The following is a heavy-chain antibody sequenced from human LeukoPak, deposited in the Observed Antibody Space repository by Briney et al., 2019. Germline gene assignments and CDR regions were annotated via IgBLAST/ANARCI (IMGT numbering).Heavy chain of an antibody. Sequence: GGSLRLSCAASGFPLSSHAMSWVRQAPGKGLEWVSATSSSDAGTYYADSVKGRFTISRDNAKNSLYLQMNSLRAEDTAVYYCARDLMGIAYRGAFYYWGQGTLVTVSS. CDR2: TSSSDAGT. CDR1: GFPLSSHA. J-gene: IGHJ4*02. D-gene: IGHD6-13*01. CDR3: ARDLMGIAYRGAFYY. V-gene: IGHV3-23*01.